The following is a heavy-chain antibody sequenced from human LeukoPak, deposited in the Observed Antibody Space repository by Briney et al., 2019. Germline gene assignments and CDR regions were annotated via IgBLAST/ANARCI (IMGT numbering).Heavy chain of an antibody. CDR2: INHSGST. V-gene: IGHV4-34*01. Sequence: SETLSLTCAVYGGSFSGYYWSWIRQPPGKGLEWIGEINHSGSTNYNPSLKSRVTVSVDTSKNQFSLKLSSVTAADTAVYYCARRAAAVQEDWGQGTLVTVSS. D-gene: IGHD6-13*01. CDR3: ARRAAAVQED. CDR1: GGSFSGYY. J-gene: IGHJ4*02.